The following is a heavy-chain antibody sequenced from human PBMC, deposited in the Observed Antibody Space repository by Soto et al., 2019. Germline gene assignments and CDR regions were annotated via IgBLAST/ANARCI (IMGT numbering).Heavy chain of an antibody. J-gene: IGHJ6*02. V-gene: IGHV1-69*01. Sequence: QVQLVQSGAEVKKPGSSVKVSCMASGGTFSSYAISWVRQAPGQGLEWMGGIIPIPGTANYAQKFQGRVTITADESTSTAYMELSSLRSEDTAVYYCARSQGSSTSLEIYYYYYYGMDVWGQGTTVTVSS. CDR3: ARSQGSSTSLEIYYYYYYGMDV. CDR2: IIPIPGTA. D-gene: IGHD2-2*01. CDR1: GGTFSSYA.